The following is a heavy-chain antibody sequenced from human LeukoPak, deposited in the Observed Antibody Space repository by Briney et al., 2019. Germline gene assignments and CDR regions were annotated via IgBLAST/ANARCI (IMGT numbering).Heavy chain of an antibody. Sequence: GGSLRLSCAASGFTFSSFSMTWVRRPPGKGLEWVSSIIVSGTTYYPDSVKGRFTISRDSFRGTLFLQMDSLRVEYTAVYFCAKGSVGNADFACWGQGALVTVSS. V-gene: IGHV3-23*01. D-gene: IGHD6-25*01. CDR2: IIVSGTT. CDR1: GFTFSSFS. CDR3: AKGSVGNADFAC. J-gene: IGHJ4*02.